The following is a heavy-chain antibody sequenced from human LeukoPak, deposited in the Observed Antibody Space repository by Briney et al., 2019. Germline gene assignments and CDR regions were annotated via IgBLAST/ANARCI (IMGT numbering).Heavy chain of an antibody. CDR3: ARDLGSGSPTMYYFDY. D-gene: IGHD3-10*01. Sequence: SETLSLTRAVYGGSFSGYYWSWIRQPAGKGLEWIGRIYTSGSTNYNPSLKSRVTMSVDTSKNQFSLKLSSVTAADTAVYYCARDLGSGSPTMYYFDYWGQGTLVTVSS. V-gene: IGHV4-4*07. J-gene: IGHJ4*02. CDR1: GGSFSGYY. CDR2: IYTSGST.